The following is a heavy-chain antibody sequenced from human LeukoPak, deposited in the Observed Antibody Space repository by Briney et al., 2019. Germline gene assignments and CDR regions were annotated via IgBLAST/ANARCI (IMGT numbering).Heavy chain of an antibody. CDR2: INYGGNEN. V-gene: IGHV3-7*03. D-gene: IGHD2-21*02. Sequence: GGSLRLSCAAAGFVFNNYWMQWVRQDPGKGLEWVANINYGGNENYHVDSVKGRFSISRDNVRNSLYLQMNSLRAEDTAVYYCTRGDPDKWGQGTLVIVSS. CDR3: TRGDPDK. J-gene: IGHJ4*02. CDR1: GFVFNNYW.